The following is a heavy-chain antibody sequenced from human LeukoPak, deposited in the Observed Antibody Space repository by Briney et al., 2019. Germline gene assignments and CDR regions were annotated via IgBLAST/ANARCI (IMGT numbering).Heavy chain of an antibody. Sequence: KSSETLSLTCAVYGGSFSGYYWSWIRQPPGKGLEWIGEINHSGSTNYNPSLKSRVTISVDTSKNQFSLKVSSVTAADTAVYYCGRRFRFDGSKAGAAFDIWGQGTMVTVSS. CDR1: GGSFSGYY. D-gene: IGHD1-26*01. V-gene: IGHV4-34*01. J-gene: IGHJ3*02. CDR3: GRRFRFDGSKAGAAFDI. CDR2: INHSGST.